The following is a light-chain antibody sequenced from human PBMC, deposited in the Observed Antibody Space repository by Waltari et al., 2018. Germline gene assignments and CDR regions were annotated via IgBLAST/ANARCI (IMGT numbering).Light chain of an antibody. Sequence: DIQLTQSPSSLSASVGDRVTITCRASQNIDTFLNWYQQRPGKAPKVLIYGASSLRSGVPSRFSGSGSGTHFTLTISSLQPDDFATYFCQQSHTMMYTFGQGTKLEIK. V-gene: IGKV1-39*01. CDR1: QNIDTF. CDR2: GAS. J-gene: IGKJ2*01. CDR3: QQSHTMMYT.